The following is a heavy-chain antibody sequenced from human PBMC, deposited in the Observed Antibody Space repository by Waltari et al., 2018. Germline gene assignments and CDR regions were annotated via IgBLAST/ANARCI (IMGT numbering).Heavy chain of an antibody. CDR1: GFTFSSNG. D-gene: IGHD2-2*01. CDR2: LSAEGSVT. Sequence: QVQVVESGGGVVQPGRSLRLSCAASGFTFSSNGMHWVRQAPGKGLDWGAILSAEGSVTHYADSVKGRFTVSRDNSNNMLYLQMNSLTAEDTAMYYCAKGCNFGSRCYYTDSWGQGTLVTVSS. J-gene: IGHJ4*02. V-gene: IGHV3-30*18. CDR3: AKGCNFGSRCYYTDS.